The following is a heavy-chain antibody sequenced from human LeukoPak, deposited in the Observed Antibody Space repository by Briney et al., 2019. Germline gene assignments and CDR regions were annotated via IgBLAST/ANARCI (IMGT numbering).Heavy chain of an antibody. CDR1: GGSISSGDFY. Sequence: SETLSLTCTVSGGSISSGDFYWSWIRQPPEKGLGYIGYIYYSGITFYNPSLRSRITISIDTSKNQFSLKLSSVTAADTAVYYCARDRSTVDYYGLDVWGQGTTVIVSS. CDR3: ARDRSTVDYYGLDV. V-gene: IGHV4-30-4*01. CDR2: IYYSGIT. J-gene: IGHJ6*02. D-gene: IGHD4-23*01.